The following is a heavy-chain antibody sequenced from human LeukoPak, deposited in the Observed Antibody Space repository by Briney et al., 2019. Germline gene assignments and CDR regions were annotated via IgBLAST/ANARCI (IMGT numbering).Heavy chain of an antibody. CDR2: IYYSGST. J-gene: IGHJ4*02. D-gene: IGHD3-22*01. CDR1: GGSISSSSYY. CDR3: ATPLNYYDSSGYYPRY. Sequence: PETLSLTCTVSGGSISSSSYYWGWIRQPPGKGLEWIGSIYYSGSTYYNPSLKSRVTISVDTSKNHFSLKLRSVTAADTAVYYCATPLNYYDSSGYYPRYWGQGTLVTVSS. V-gene: IGHV4-39*02.